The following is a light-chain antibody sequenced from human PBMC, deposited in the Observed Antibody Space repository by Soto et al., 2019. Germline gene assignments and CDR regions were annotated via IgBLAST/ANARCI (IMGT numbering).Light chain of an antibody. CDR2: GNS. CDR1: SSNIGAGYD. V-gene: IGLV1-40*01. J-gene: IGLJ2*01. CDR3: QSYDSSLSGCV. Sequence: QSVLTQPPSVSGAPGQRVTISCTGSSSNIGAGYDVHWYQQLPGTAPKLLIYGNSNRPSGVPDRFSGSKSGTSASLAITGLQAEDEADYYCQSYDSSLSGCVFGGVTKLTVL.